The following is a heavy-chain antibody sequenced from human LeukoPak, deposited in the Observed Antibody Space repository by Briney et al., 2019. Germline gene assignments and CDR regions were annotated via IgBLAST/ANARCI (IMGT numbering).Heavy chain of an antibody. CDR1: GGSINSYF. Sequence: SETLSLTCTVSGGSINSYFWSWIRQPAGKGLEWIGRIYASGTTNFNPSLKSRVTMSVDTSKNQFSLKLSSVTAADTAVYYCARVQIAVAGTFHYYYYMDVWGKGTTVTISS. CDR3: ARVQIAVAGTFHYYYYMDV. CDR2: IYASGTT. D-gene: IGHD6-19*01. V-gene: IGHV4-4*07. J-gene: IGHJ6*03.